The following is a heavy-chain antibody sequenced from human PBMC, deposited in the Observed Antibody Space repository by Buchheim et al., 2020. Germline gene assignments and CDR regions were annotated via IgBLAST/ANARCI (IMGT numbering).Heavy chain of an antibody. CDR1: GFTSSSYA. J-gene: IGHJ6*02. D-gene: IGHD1-26*01. V-gene: IGHV3-30*04. CDR3: ARDRGPPRSNYYYYGMDV. CDR2: ISYDGSNK. Sequence: QVQLVESGGGVVQPGRSLRLSCAASGFTSSSYAMHWVRQAPGKGLEWVAVISYDGSNKYYADSVKGRFNISRDNSKNKLDLQMNSLRAEDTAVYYCARDRGPPRSNYYYYGMDVWGQGTT.